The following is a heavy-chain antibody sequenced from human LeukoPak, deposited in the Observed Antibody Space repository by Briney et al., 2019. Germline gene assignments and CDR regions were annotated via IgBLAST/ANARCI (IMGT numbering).Heavy chain of an antibody. D-gene: IGHD5-18*01. V-gene: IGHV3-74*01. CDR1: GFTFTTYW. CDR3: ARDAVDTTNAV. J-gene: IGHJ6*02. Sequence: GGSLRLSCAASGFTFTTYWMHWVRQAPGKGLVRVSHINSDGSITSYADSVKGRFTISRDNAKNTLYLQMNSLRAEDTAVYYCARDAVDTTNAVWGQGTTVTVSS. CDR2: INSDGSIT.